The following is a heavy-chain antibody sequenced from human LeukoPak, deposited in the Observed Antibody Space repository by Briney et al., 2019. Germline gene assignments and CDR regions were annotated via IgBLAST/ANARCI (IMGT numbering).Heavy chain of an antibody. CDR2: ISSNGGST. V-gene: IGHV3-64D*06. D-gene: IGHD3-10*01. CDR1: GFTFSSYA. CDR3: VKDTSMVRGVTTPFDP. Sequence: GGSPRLSCSASGFTFSSYAMHWVRQAPGKGLEYVSAISSNGGSTYYADSVKGRFTISRDNSKNTLYLQMSSLRAEDTAVYCCVKDTSMVRGVTTPFDPWGQGTLVTVSS. J-gene: IGHJ5*02.